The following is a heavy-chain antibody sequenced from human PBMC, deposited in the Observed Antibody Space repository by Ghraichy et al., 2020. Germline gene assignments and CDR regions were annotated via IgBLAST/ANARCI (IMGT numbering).Heavy chain of an antibody. J-gene: IGHJ6*02. D-gene: IGHD2-2*01. V-gene: IGHV4-4*07. CDR2: IYTSGST. CDR1: GGSISSYY. Sequence: SETLSLTCTVSGGSISSYYWSWIRQPAGKGLEWIGRIYTSGSTNYNPSLKSRVTMSVDTSKNQFSLKLSSVTAADTAVYYCAREWVCTSCITSYYYGMDVWGQGTTVTVSS. CDR3: AREWVCTSCITSYYYGMDV.